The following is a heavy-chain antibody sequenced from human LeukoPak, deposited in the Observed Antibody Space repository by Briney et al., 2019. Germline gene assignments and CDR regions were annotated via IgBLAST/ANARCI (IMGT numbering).Heavy chain of an antibody. CDR1: GFTFDDYA. Sequence: GASVRLSCAVSGFTFDDYAMHWVRQAPGKGLEWVSLISGDGATTYYADSVKGRFTISRDNSKSSLYLQMNSLRTEDTALYYCAKTPPYYGRWGQGTLVTVSS. D-gene: IGHD3-3*01. V-gene: IGHV3-43*02. CDR2: ISGDGATT. J-gene: IGHJ4*02. CDR3: AKTPPYYGR.